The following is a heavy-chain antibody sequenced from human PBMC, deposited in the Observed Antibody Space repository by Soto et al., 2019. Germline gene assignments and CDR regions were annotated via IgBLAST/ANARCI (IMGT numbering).Heavy chain of an antibody. Sequence: PSDTLSLTCAVYGGSFSGYYWSWIRQPPGKGLEWIGEINHSGSTNYNPSLKSRVTISVDTSKNQFSLKLSSVTAADTAVYYCANVNHDFWSGYYEYFDYWGQGTLVTVSS. D-gene: IGHD3-3*01. V-gene: IGHV4-34*01. CDR1: GGSFSGYY. CDR3: ANVNHDFWSGYYEYFDY. J-gene: IGHJ4*02. CDR2: INHSGST.